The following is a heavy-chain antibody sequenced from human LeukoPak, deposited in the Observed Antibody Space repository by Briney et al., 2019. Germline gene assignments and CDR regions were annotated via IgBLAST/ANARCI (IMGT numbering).Heavy chain of an antibody. V-gene: IGHV1-69*13. Sequence: ASVKVSCKASGGTFSSYAISWVRQAPGQGLEWMGGIIPIFGTANYAQKFQGRVTITADESTSAAYMELSSLRSDDTAVYYCARDQGPYYYDSSGSGFDPWGQGTLVTVSS. CDR3: ARDQGPYYYDSSGSGFDP. CDR2: IIPIFGTA. CDR1: GGTFSSYA. J-gene: IGHJ5*02. D-gene: IGHD3-22*01.